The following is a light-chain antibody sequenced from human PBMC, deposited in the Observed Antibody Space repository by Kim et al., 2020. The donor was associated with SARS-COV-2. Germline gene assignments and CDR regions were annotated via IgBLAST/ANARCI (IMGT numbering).Light chain of an antibody. CDR2: VNIDGSH. CDR1: SGHSIYA. Sequence: QLVLTQSPSASASLGASVKLTCTLSSGHSIYAIAWHQQQPEKGPRYLMKVNIDGSHNKGDGIPDRFSGSSSGAERYLTVSSLQSDDEADYYCQTWGPGSLMIFGGGTQLTVL. CDR3: QTWGPGSLMI. V-gene: IGLV4-69*01. J-gene: IGLJ2*01.